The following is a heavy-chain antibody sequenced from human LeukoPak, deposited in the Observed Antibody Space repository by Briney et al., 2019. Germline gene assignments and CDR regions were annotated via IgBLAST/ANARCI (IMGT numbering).Heavy chain of an antibody. CDR2: ISYDGSNK. V-gene: IGHV3-30*04. Sequence: GGSLRLSWAASGFTFSSYAMHWVRQAPGKGLEWVAVISYDGSNKYYADSVKGRFTISRDNSKNTLYLQMNSLRAEDTAVYYCARDFTTMVRGVITPYFDYWGQGTLVTVSS. CDR1: GFTFSSYA. CDR3: ARDFTTMVRGVITPYFDY. D-gene: IGHD3-10*01. J-gene: IGHJ4*02.